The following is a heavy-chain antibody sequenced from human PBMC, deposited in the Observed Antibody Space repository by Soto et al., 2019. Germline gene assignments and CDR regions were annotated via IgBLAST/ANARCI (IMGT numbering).Heavy chain of an antibody. CDR2: ISYDGSNK. D-gene: IGHD2-15*01. Sequence: PGGSLRLSCAASGFTFSSYGMHWVRQAPGKGLEWVAVISYDGSNKYYADSVKGRFTISRDNSKNTLYLQMNSLGAEDTAVYYCAKVTGCSGGSCSPYPYYYYYYGMDVWGQGTTVTVSS. V-gene: IGHV3-30*18. CDR1: GFTFSSYG. CDR3: AKVTGCSGGSCSPYPYYYYYYGMDV. J-gene: IGHJ6*02.